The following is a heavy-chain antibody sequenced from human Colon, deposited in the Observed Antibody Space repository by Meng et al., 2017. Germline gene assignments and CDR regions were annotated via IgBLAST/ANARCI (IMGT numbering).Heavy chain of an antibody. CDR2: IWYNGDND. J-gene: IGHJ4*02. CDR3: ARDLDY. Sequence: GGSLRLSCVGSGFTFSSYGMHWVRQAPGKGLEWLAVIWYNGDNDYYADSVKGRFTISRDNSNNTLYLQMTSPRAEDTAVYYCARDLDYWGPGTLVTVSS. V-gene: IGHV3-33*01. CDR1: GFTFSSYG.